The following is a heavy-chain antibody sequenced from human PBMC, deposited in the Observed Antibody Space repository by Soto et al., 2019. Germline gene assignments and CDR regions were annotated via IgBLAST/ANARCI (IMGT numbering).Heavy chain of an antibody. Sequence: QVQLQESGPGLVKPSQTLSLTCPVSGGSISSGGYYWSWIRQHPGKGLEWFGYIYYSGSTYYNPSLKRRVTLSVDTCKNQFSLKLSSVSAADPAVDYCARSVCPWGQGTRVTVSS. CDR3: ARSVCP. J-gene: IGHJ5*02. CDR1: GGSISSGGYY. V-gene: IGHV4-31*03. CDR2: IYYSGST.